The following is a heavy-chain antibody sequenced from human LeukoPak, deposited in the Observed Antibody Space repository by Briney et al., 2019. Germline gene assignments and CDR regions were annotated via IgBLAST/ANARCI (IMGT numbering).Heavy chain of an antibody. CDR3: AKDRYSGDYYGTFDV. D-gene: IGHD1-26*01. V-gene: IGHV3-30*02. J-gene: IGHJ3*01. CDR2: IRYDGSNK. CDR1: GLTFSSYG. Sequence: HPGGSLRLSCAASGLTFSSYGMHWVRQAPGKGLEWVAFIRYDGSNKYYADSVKGRFTISRDNSKNTLYLQMNSLRAEDTAVYYCAKDRYSGDYYGTFDVWGQGTMVTVSS.